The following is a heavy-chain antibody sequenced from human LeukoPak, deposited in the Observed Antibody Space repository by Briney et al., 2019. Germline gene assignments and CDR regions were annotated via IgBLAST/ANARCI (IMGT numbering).Heavy chain of an antibody. J-gene: IGHJ4*02. CDR1: GFTFSSYG. CDR2: ISGSGGST. Sequence: GGSLRLSCAASGFTFSSYGMSWVRQAPGKGLEWVSGISGSGGSTYYADSVKGRFTISRDNSKNTLCLQMNSLRAEDTAVYYCAKRRSMVGYFDYWGQGTLVTVSS. D-gene: IGHD3-10*01. CDR3: AKRRSMVGYFDY. V-gene: IGHV3-23*01.